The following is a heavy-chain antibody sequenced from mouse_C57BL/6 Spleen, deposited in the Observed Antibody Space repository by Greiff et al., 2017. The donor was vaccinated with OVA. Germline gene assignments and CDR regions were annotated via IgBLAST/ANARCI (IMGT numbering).Heavy chain of an antibody. V-gene: IGHV1-26*01. CDR1: GYTFTDYY. Sequence: EVQLQQSGPELVKPGASVKISCKASGYTFTDYYMNWVKQSHGKSLEWIGDINPNNGGTSYNQKFKGKATLTVDKSSSTAYMELRSLTSEDSAVYYCARSDYDEYYFDDWGQGTTLTVSS. CDR3: ARSDYDEYYFDD. J-gene: IGHJ2*01. D-gene: IGHD2-4*01. CDR2: INPNNGGT.